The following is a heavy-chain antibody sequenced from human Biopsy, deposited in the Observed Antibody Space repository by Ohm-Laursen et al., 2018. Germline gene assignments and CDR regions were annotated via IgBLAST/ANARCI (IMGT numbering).Heavy chain of an antibody. Sequence: SLRLSCAASGFTVYNNYMTWVRQAPGKGLEWVSLISASGGSAYYADSVKGRSTVSRDNSKNTVFLQMNSLRPEDTAAYYCAKKGMPVTDNNWFDPWGQGTLVTVSS. CDR3: AKKGMPVTDNNWFDP. J-gene: IGHJ5*02. CDR1: GFTVYNNY. D-gene: IGHD2-21*02. V-gene: IGHV3-23*01. CDR2: ISASGGSA.